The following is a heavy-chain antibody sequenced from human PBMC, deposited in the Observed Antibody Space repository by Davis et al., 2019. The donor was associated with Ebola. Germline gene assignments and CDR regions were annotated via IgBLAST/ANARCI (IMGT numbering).Heavy chain of an antibody. J-gene: IGHJ5*02. D-gene: IGHD6-19*01. CDR1: GGSISSYY. CDR3: AGVDGGWYHDSGNWFDP. Sequence: SETLSLTCTVSGGSISSYYWSWIRQPPGKGLEWIGYIYYSGSTNYNPSLKSRVTISVDTSKNQFSLKLSSVTAADTAVYDCAGVDGGWYHDSGNWFDPWGQGTLVTVSS. V-gene: IGHV4-59*01. CDR2: IYYSGST.